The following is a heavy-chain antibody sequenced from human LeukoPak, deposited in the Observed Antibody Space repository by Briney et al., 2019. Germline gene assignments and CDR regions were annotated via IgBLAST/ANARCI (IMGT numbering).Heavy chain of an antibody. CDR3: VRGYYGSVRHGMDV. Sequence: GGSLRLSCAASGFTLSSYWMSWVRQAPGKGLEWVANIKQDGSEKYFVDSVKGRFTISRDNAKNSLYLQMNSLRAEDTAVYYCVRGYYGSVRHGMDVWGQGTTVTVSS. CDR1: GFTLSSYW. V-gene: IGHV3-7*04. J-gene: IGHJ6*02. D-gene: IGHD3-10*01. CDR2: IKQDGSEK.